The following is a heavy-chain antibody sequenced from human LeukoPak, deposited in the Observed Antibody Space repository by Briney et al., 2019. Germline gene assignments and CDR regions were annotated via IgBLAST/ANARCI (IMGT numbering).Heavy chain of an antibody. V-gene: IGHV1-18*01. J-gene: IGHJ3*02. CDR1: GGTFSSYA. CDR3: ARDRSYSSRWRHDAFDI. CDR2: ISAYNGNT. D-gene: IGHD6-19*01. Sequence: ASVKVSCKASGGTFSSYAISWVRQAPGQGLEWMGWISAYNGNTNYAQKLQGRGTMTTDTSTSTAYMELRSLRSDDTAVYYCARDRSYSSRWRHDAFDIWGQGTMVTVSS.